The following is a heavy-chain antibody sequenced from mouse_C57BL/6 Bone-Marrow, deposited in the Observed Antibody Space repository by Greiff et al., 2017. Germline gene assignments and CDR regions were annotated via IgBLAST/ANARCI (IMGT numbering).Heavy chain of an antibody. CDR3: ARGGYDGSSWGAMDY. Sequence: EVQLQQSVAELVRPGASVKLSCTASGFNIKNTYMHWVKQRPEQGLEWIGRIDPANGNTKYAPKFQGKATITADTSSNTAYLQLSSLTSEDTAMYYGARGGYDGSSWGAMDYWGQGTSVTVSS. V-gene: IGHV14-3*01. CDR1: GFNIKNTY. J-gene: IGHJ4*01. CDR2: IDPANGNT. D-gene: IGHD1-1*01.